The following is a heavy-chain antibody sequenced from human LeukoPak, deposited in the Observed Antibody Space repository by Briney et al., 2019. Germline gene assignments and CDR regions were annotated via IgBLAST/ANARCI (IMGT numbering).Heavy chain of an antibody. D-gene: IGHD2-21*02. V-gene: IGHV4-34*01. CDR3: ASGQPNIVVVTAIPDYFDY. CDR2: IKHSGST. J-gene: IGHJ4*02. CDR1: GGSFSGYY. Sequence: SETLSLTCAVYGGSFSGYYWSWIRPPPGRGLEWIGEIKHSGSTNYNPSLKSRVTISVDTSKNQFSLKLSSVTAADTAVYYCASGQPNIVVVTAIPDYFDYWGQGTLVTFAS.